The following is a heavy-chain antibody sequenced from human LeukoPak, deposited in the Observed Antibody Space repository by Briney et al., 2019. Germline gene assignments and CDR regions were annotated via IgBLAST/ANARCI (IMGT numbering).Heavy chain of an antibody. CDR2: INPSGGDT. J-gene: IGHJ4*02. V-gene: IGHV1-46*01. D-gene: IGHD5-18*01. CDR1: GYTFTSYG. Sequence: ASVKVSCKASGYTFTSYGISWVRQAPGQGLEWMGTINPSGGDTRYAQKFQGRVTMTRDTSTSTVYMELSSLTSDDTAVYYCARGEGYSYGYGDNWGQGTLVTVSS. CDR3: ARGEGYSYGYGDN.